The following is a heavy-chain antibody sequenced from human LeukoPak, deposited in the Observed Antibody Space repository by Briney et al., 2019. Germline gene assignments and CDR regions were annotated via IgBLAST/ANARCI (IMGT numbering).Heavy chain of an antibody. V-gene: IGHV1-2*06. CDR2: INPNSGGT. D-gene: IGHD6-19*01. CDR1: GYTFTGYY. CDR3: ARDLIAVAKGDY. Sequence: ASVKVSCKASGYTFTGYYMHWVRQAPGQGLEWMGRINPNSGGTNYAQKFQDRVTMTRDTSISTAYMELSRLRSDDTAVYYCARDLIAVAKGDYWGQGTLVTVSS. J-gene: IGHJ4*02.